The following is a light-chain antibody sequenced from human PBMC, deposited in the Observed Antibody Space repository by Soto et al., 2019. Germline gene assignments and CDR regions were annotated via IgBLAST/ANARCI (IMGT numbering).Light chain of an antibody. V-gene: IGKV3-15*01. CDR2: GAS. CDR1: QSVSID. Sequence: EIVVTKSTATVSVSPGESATRSCRASQSVSIDLAWYQQTPGQAPRLLIYGASTRATGIPVRFSGSASGTEFTLTISSLQSEDFTVYYCQQYNKWPLTFGQGTKVDIK. CDR3: QQYNKWPLT. J-gene: IGKJ1*01.